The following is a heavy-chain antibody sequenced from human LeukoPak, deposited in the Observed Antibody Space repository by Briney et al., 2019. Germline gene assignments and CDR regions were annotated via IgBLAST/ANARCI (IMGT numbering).Heavy chain of an antibody. J-gene: IGHJ6*03. V-gene: IGHV3-9*03. CDR1: GFTFDDYA. CDR3: AKGSRSSSWYPMDV. Sequence: GWSLRLSCAASGFTFDDYAMHWVRQAPGKGLEWVSGISWNSGSIGYADSVKGRFTISRDNAKNSLYLQMNSLRAEDMALYYCAKGSRSSSWYPMDVWGKGTTVTVSS. D-gene: IGHD6-13*01. CDR2: ISWNSGSI.